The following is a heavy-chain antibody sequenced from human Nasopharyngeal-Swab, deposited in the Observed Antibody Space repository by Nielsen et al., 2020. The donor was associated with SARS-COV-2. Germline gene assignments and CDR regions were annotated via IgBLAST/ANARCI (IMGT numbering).Heavy chain of an antibody. J-gene: IGHJ4*02. CDR2: ISSTGSYI. V-gene: IGHV3-21*01. CDR3: ARGSDTALYYFDS. Sequence: GESLKTSCAASGFTLSSYSINWVRQAPGKGLEWVSSISSTGSYIYYADSVKGRFTISRDNAKNSLYLQMNGLRAEDTAVYYCARGSDTALYYFDSWGQGTLVTVSS. D-gene: IGHD5-18*01. CDR1: GFTLSSYS.